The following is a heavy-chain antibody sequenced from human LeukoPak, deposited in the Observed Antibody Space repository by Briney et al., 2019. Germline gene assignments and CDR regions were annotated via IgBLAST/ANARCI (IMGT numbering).Heavy chain of an antibody. CDR2: VSVNGGTT. J-gene: IGHJ4*02. D-gene: IGHD3-10*01. CDR1: GFTFSSCA. V-gene: IGHV3-23*01. Sequence: PGGSLRLSCAASGFTFSSCALSWVRQAPGKGLEWVSTVSVNGGTTYYADSVKGRFTISRDNSKNTLYLQMNSLRAEDTAVYFCAKESHGSGNYAFDYWGQGTLVTVSS. CDR3: AKESHGSGNYAFDY.